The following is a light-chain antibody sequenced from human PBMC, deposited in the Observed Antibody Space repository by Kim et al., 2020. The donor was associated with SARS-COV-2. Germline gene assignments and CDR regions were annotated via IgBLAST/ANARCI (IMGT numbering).Light chain of an antibody. CDR2: RNN. Sequence: PGRRVTIPCSGRSSNIGSNYVYWYQQLPGPAPKLLIYRNNQRPSGVPDRFSGSKSGTSASLAISGLRSEDEADYYCAAWDDSLSVLFGGGTQLTVL. V-gene: IGLV1-47*01. CDR1: SSNIGSNY. J-gene: IGLJ2*01. CDR3: AAWDDSLSVL.